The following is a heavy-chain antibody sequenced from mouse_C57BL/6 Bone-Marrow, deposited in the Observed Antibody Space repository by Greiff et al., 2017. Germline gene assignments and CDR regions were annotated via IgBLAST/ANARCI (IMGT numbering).Heavy chain of an antibody. J-gene: IGHJ4*01. D-gene: IGHD1-1*01. V-gene: IGHV2-2*01. CDR3: AITTVYYAMDY. CDR1: GFSLTSYG. CDR2: IWSGGST. Sequence: QVQLQQSGPGLVQPSQSLSITCTVSGFSLTSYGVHWVRQSPGQGLEWLGGIWSGGSTDYNAAFISRLSISKDNTKSQVFFKMISLQAYDTAIYDSAITTVYYAMDYWGQGTSVTVSS.